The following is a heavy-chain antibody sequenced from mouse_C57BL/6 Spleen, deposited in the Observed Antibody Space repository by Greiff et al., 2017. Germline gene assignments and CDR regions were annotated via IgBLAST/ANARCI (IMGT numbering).Heavy chain of an antibody. Sequence: QVQLQQPGAELVMPGASVKLSCKASGYTFTSYWMHWVKQRPGQGLEWIGEIDPSDSYTNYNQKFKGKSTLTVDKSSSTAYMQLSSLTSEDSAVYYCTRGDEGYDFDYWGQGTTLTVSS. CDR1: GYTFTSYW. V-gene: IGHV1-69*01. CDR3: TRGDEGYDFDY. CDR2: IDPSDSYT. J-gene: IGHJ2*01. D-gene: IGHD2-3*01.